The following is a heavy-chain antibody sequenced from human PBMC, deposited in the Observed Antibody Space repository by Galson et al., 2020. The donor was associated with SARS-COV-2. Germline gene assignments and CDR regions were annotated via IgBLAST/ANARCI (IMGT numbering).Heavy chain of an antibody. CDR1: GGSISSGGYH. CDR3: ARGHYSESNDDGHGFAVWGDGYAFDI. V-gene: IGHV4-30-4*08. J-gene: IGHJ3*02. D-gene: IGHD3-22*01. Sequence: SETLSLTCSVSGGSISSGGYHWSRIRQPPGKGLEWIGHIYYSGDTHYNPSLKRRVTMALDTSKNQFSLKLSSVTAADTAVYFCARGHYSESNDDGHGFAVWGDGYAFDIWGEGTMVTVS. CDR2: IYYSGDT.